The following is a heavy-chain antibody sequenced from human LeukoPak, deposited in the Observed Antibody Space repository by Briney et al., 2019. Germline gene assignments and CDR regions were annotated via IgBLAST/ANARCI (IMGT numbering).Heavy chain of an antibody. D-gene: IGHD5-12*01. Sequence: PSETLSLTCAVSGGSISSSNWWSWVRQPPGKGLEWIGSIYHSGSTYYNPSLKSRVTISVDTSKNQFSLKLSSVTAADTAVYYCARPASGYDLEDFDYWGQRTLVTVSS. CDR1: GGSISSSNW. J-gene: IGHJ4*02. CDR3: ARPASGYDLEDFDY. V-gene: IGHV4-4*02. CDR2: IYHSGST.